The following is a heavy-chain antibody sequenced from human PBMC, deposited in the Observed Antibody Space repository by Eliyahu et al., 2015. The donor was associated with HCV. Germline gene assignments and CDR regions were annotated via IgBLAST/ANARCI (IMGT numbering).Heavy chain of an antibody. J-gene: IGHJ4*02. D-gene: IGHD6-19*01. CDR3: ARLHPNTSGWSYYFDY. Sequence: EVQLVESGGGLVQPGGSLRLSCAASGFTFSSYWMTWVRQTPGKGLEWVANIKQDGSDKYYVDSVRGRFTISRDNAKNSLSLQMNSLRAEDTAVYYCARLHPNTSGWSYYFDYWGQGTLVTVSS. V-gene: IGHV3-7*01. CDR1: GFTFSSYW. CDR2: IKQDGSDK.